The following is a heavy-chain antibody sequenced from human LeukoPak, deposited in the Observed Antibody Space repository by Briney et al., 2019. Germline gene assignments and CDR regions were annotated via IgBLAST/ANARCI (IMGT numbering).Heavy chain of an antibody. J-gene: IGHJ4*02. CDR3: ARNFGGGDSSGPYY. CDR1: EFIFTNYG. CDR2: INWNGGRT. V-gene: IGHV3-20*04. Sequence: PGGSLRLSCAASEFIFTNYGMSWVRQAPGKGLEWVSGINWNGGRTGYADSMKGRFIISRDNAKNSLYLQVNSLRAEDTALYYCARNFGGGDSSGPYYWGQGTLVTVSS. D-gene: IGHD3-22*01.